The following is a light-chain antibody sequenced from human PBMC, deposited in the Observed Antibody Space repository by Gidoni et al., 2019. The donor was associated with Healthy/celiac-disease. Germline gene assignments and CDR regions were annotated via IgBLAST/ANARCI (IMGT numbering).Light chain of an antibody. CDR3: QSYDSTLSGSGV. CDR2: GNN. Sequence: QSVLTPPPSVSGAPGQRVTISCTGSSSNIGAGYDVPWYQQLPGTAPKLLIFGNNNRPSGVPDRFSGSKSGTSASLAITGLQAEDEADYYCQSYDSTLSGSGVFGGGTRLTVL. J-gene: IGLJ2*01. V-gene: IGLV1-40*01. CDR1: SSNIGAGYD.